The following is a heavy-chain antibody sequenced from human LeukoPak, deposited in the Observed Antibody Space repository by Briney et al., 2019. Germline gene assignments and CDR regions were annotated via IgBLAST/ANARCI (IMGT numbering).Heavy chain of an antibody. D-gene: IGHD3-22*01. CDR3: ARLKYYYDSSGYRAEYFQH. CDR1: GGSISSYY. J-gene: IGHJ1*01. Sequence: SETLSLTCTVSGGSISSYYWSWIRQPPGKGLEWIGYIYYSGSTNYDPSLKSRVTISVDTSKNQLSLKLSSVTAADTAVYYCARLKYYYDSSGYRAEYFQHWGQGTLVTASS. V-gene: IGHV4-59*01. CDR2: IYYSGST.